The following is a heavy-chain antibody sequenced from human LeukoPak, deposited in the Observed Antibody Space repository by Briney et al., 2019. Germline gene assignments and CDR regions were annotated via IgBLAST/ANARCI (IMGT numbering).Heavy chain of an antibody. J-gene: IGHJ4*02. Sequence: SETLSLTCAVYGGSFSGYYWSWIRQPPGKGLEWLGEINHSGSTNYNPSLKSRVTISVDTSKNQFSLKLSSVTAADTAVYYCARGIAAAGTIDPGYWGQGTLVTVSS. V-gene: IGHV4-34*01. CDR1: GGSFSGYY. D-gene: IGHD6-13*01. CDR2: INHSGST. CDR3: ARGIAAAGTIDPGY.